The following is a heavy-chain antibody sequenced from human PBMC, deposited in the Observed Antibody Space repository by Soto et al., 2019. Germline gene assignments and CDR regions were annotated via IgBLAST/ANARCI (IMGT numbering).Heavy chain of an antibody. CDR2: IYYSGST. CDR3: ARAHPSLVVVPAAPLYFDY. D-gene: IGHD2-2*01. CDR1: GGSISSGGYY. V-gene: IGHV4-31*03. J-gene: IGHJ4*02. Sequence: QVQLQESGPGLVKPSQTLSLTCTVSGGSISSGGYYWSWIRQHPGKGLEWIGYIYYSGSTYYNPSLKSRVTISVDTSKNQFSLKLSSVTAADTAVYYCARAHPSLVVVPAAPLYFDYWGQGTLVTVSS.